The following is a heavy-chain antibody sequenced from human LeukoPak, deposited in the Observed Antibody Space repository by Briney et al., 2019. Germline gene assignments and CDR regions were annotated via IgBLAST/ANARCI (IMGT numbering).Heavy chain of an antibody. CDR3: ARSHVWGRDYDY. Sequence: GGSLRLSCVASGFTFSDYGLSWVRQAPGKGLEWVANIKQDGSERYYVDSVRGRFTISRDNAKNSLYLQMDSLRAEDTAVYYCARSHVWGRDYDYWGQGTLVTVSS. CDR1: GFTFSDYG. D-gene: IGHD3-16*01. J-gene: IGHJ4*02. V-gene: IGHV3-7*01. CDR2: IKQDGSER.